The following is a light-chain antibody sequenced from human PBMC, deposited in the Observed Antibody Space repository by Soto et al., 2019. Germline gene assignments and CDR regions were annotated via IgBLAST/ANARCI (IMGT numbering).Light chain of an antibody. CDR1: QSIGTW. CDR3: QQYRDSSGA. CDR2: DAS. Sequence: DIQVTQSPSTLSASVGDRVTITCGASQSIGTWLAWYQQKPGKAPKLLIFDASTLESGVPSRFSGSGSGTDVTLTISSLQPDDFATYYCQQYRDSSGAFGQGTRVEIK. J-gene: IGKJ1*01. V-gene: IGKV1-5*01.